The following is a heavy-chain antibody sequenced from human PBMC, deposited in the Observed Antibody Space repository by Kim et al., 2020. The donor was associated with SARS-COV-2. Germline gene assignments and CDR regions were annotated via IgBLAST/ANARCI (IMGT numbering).Heavy chain of an antibody. Sequence: SETLSLTWAVYGGSFSGYYWSWIRQPPGKGLEWIGEINHSGSTNYNPSLKSRVTISVDTSKNQFSLKLSSVTAADTAVYYCARRAPDYYDILTGFSVGGMDVWGQGTTVTVSS. CDR3: ARRAPDYYDILTGFSVGGMDV. CDR2: INHSGST. J-gene: IGHJ6*02. CDR1: GGSFSGYY. V-gene: IGHV4-34*01. D-gene: IGHD3-9*01.